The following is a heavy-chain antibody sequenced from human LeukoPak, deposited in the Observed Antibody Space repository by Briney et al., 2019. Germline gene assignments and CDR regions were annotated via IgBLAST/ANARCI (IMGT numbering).Heavy chain of an antibody. J-gene: IGHJ4*02. D-gene: IGHD2-15*01. CDR1: GFTFSRYA. CDR3: ARGSVGTPPPFDF. Sequence: GGSLRLSCAASGFTFSRYALHWVRQTPGKGLEWVALTSFDGSNQDYADFVKGRFTISRDNSKNTLYLQMNSLRAEDTAVYYCARGSVGTPPPFDFWGQGTLVTISS. CDR2: TSFDGSNQ. V-gene: IGHV3-30-3*01.